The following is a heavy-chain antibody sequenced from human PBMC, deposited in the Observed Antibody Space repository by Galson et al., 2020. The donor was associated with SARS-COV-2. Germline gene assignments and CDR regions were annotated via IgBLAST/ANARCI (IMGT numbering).Heavy chain of an antibody. J-gene: IGHJ4*02. CDR3: ASVPLVGATQNAHDY. D-gene: IGHD1-26*01. V-gene: IGHV1-69*06. Sequence: SVKVSCKASGGTFSSYAISWVRQAPGQGLEWMGGIIPIFGTANYAQKFQGRVTITADKSTSTAYMELSSLRSEDTAVYYCASVPLVGATQNAHDYWGQGTLVTVSS. CDR1: GGTFSSYA. CDR2: IIPIFGTA.